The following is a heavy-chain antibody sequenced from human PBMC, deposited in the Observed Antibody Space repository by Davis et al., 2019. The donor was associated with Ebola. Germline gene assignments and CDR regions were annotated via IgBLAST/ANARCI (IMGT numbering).Heavy chain of an antibody. D-gene: IGHD4-11*01. Sequence: LNISCPPSGFTFSRSAMHCVRQLPGKGREWMGISFPADSDTIYSPSFQDKVTISADKSISTAYLHWSSLKASDTAMYYCARSDYRNYYYYYGMDVWGQGTTVTVSS. CDR2: SFPADSDT. CDR3: ARSDYRNYYYYYGMDV. J-gene: IGHJ6*02. CDR1: GFTFSRSA. V-gene: IGHV5-51*01.